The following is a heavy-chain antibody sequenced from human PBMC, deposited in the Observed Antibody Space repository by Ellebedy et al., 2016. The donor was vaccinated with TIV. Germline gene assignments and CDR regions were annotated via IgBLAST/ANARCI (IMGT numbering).Heavy chain of an antibody. CDR3: ASGLGHGD. J-gene: IGHJ4*02. CDR1: GFTFGSSA. Sequence: GGSLRLSCAASGFTFGSSAMCWVRQAPGKGLEWVSAISPTSDWTPYAGSVKGRFTVSRDNSKNTLYLQMNSLRAEDTAVYYCASGLGHGDWGQGTLVTVSS. CDR2: ISPTSDWT. D-gene: IGHD3-10*01. V-gene: IGHV3-23*01.